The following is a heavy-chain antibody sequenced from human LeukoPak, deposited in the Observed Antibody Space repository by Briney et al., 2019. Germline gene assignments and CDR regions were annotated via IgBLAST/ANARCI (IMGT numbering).Heavy chain of an antibody. V-gene: IGHV4-4*07. D-gene: IGHD2-2*03. J-gene: IGHJ4*02. CDR1: GGSISSYY. CDR3: AREAGHGYAPV. CDR2: IYSSGST. Sequence: PSETLSLTCTVSGGSISSYYWSWIRQPAGKGLEWIGRIYSSGSTNYNPSLKSRVSMSVDTSKNQFSLKVRSVTASDPAVYYCAREAGHGYAPVWGQGILVTVSS.